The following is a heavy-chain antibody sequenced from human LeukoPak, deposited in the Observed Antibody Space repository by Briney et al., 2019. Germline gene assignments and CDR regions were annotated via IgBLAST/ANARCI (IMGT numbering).Heavy chain of an antibody. V-gene: IGHV3-15*05. Sequence: GGSLRLSCAASGFTFSNAWMSWVRQAPGKGLEWVGRIKSKTDGGTTDYAAPVKGRFTISRDDSKNTLYLQMNSLKTEDTAVYYCTTDSYCSTTTCYASSNYYYGLDAWGQGTSVTVSS. CDR1: GFTFSNAW. CDR2: IKSKTDGGTT. D-gene: IGHD2-2*01. J-gene: IGHJ6*02. CDR3: TTDSYCSTTTCYASSNYYYGLDA.